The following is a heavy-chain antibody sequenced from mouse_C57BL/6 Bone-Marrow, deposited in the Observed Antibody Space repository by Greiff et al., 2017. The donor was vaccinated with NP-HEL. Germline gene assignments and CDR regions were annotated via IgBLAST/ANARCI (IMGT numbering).Heavy chain of an antibody. V-gene: IGHV1-81*01. CDR2: IYPRSGNT. J-gene: IGHJ1*03. CDR1: GYTFTSYG. D-gene: IGHD1-1*01. Sequence: VQLQQSGAELARPGASVKLSCKASGYTFTSYGISWVKQRTGQGLEWIGEIYPRSGNTYYYEKFKGKATLTADKSSSTAYMELRSLTSEDSAVYFCARNGSNYWYFDVWGTGTTVTVSS. CDR3: ARNGSNYWYFDV.